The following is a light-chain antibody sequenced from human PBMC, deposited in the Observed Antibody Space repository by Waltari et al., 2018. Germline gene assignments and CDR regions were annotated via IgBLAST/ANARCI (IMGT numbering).Light chain of an antibody. V-gene: IGLV2-8*01. Sequence: QSALTQPPSASGSPGQSVTISCTGTSSDVGGYNYVSWYQQHPGKAPKLMIYEVSKRPSGFPDRCPGSKAGNTAARTVSGLQAEDEADYYGSSYAGSNNWVFGGGTKLTVL. CDR2: EVS. CDR3: SSYAGSNNWV. J-gene: IGLJ2*01. CDR1: SSDVGGYNY.